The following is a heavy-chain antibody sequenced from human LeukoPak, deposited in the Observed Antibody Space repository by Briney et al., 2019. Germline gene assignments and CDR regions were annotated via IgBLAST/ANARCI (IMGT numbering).Heavy chain of an antibody. J-gene: IGHJ4*02. CDR1: GYTFTSYG. CDR2: MSVYNGNT. CDR3: ARDLHGGRVGAA. Sequence: ASVKVSCKASGYTFTSYGISWVRQAPGQGLEWMGWMSVYNGNTNYAQKVQGRDTMTADTSTNTAYMDLRSLKLEDTAVYYCARDLHGGRVGAAWGQGTLVSVSS. D-gene: IGHD1-26*01. V-gene: IGHV1-18*01.